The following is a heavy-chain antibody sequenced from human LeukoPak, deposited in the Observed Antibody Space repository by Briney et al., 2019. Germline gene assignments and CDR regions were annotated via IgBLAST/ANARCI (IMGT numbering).Heavy chain of an antibody. Sequence: SETLSLTCAVYGGSFSGYYWSWIRQPPGKGLEWIGEINHSGSTNYNPPLKSRVTISVDTSKNQFSLKLSSVTAADTAVYYCARAALFDYWGQGTLVTVSS. CDR1: GGSFSGYY. J-gene: IGHJ4*02. D-gene: IGHD6-6*01. V-gene: IGHV4-34*01. CDR3: ARAALFDY. CDR2: INHSGST.